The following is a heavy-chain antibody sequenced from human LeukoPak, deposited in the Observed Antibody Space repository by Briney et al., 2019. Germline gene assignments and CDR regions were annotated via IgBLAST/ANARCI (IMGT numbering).Heavy chain of an antibody. J-gene: IGHJ4*02. CDR2: ISSSGSTI. CDR3: ARAEYSGSYPLWY. V-gene: IGHV3-11*01. Sequence: GGSLRLSCAASGFTFSDYYMTWIRQAPGKGLEWVSYISSSGSTIYYADSVKGRFTISRDNTKNSLYLQMNSLRAEDTAVYYCARAEYSGSYPLWYWGQGTLVTVSS. D-gene: IGHD1-26*01. CDR1: GFTFSDYY.